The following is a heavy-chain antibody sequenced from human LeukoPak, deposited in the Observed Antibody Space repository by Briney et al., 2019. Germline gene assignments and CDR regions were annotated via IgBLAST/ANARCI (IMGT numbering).Heavy chain of an antibody. V-gene: IGHV3-23*01. CDR1: GFTISTYV. D-gene: IGHD3-10*01. J-gene: IGHJ4*02. Sequence: TGWSLRLSCAASGFTISTYVMSWVRQAPGKGLEWVSSISGGTTYYADSVKGRFTISRDNSKNTVSLQMNSLRAEDTAVYYCAKSVYHSGNYWGQGTLVTVSS. CDR3: AKSVYHSGNY. CDR2: ISGGTT.